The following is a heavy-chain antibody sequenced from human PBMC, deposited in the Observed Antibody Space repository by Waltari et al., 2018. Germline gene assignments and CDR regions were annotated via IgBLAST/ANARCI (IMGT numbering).Heavy chain of an antibody. D-gene: IGHD2-15*01. Sequence: QVQLQESGPGLVKPSETLSLTCTVSGGSISSYYWSWIRQPAGKGLEWIGRIYTSGSTNYHPSLTSRVTISVDKSKNQFSLKLSSVTAADTAVYYCARIYCSGGSCYSGIFGYWGQGTLVTVSS. CDR3: ARIYCSGGSCYSGIFGY. J-gene: IGHJ4*02. CDR2: IYTSGST. CDR1: GGSISSYY. V-gene: IGHV4-4*07.